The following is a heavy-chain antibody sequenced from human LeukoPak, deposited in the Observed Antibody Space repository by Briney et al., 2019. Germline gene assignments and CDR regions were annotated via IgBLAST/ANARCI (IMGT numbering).Heavy chain of an antibody. J-gene: IGHJ4*02. D-gene: IGHD6-19*01. CDR1: GFIFNNYA. CDR3: AKDNRRHYTSGPNPDSLH. CDR2: ISWNSGSI. Sequence: GRSLRLSCAGSGFIFNNYAMHWVRHPPGKGLEWVSGISWNSGSIDYADSVKGRFTISRDNAKNSLYLQMNGLRVEDTAFYYCAKDNRRHYTSGPNPDSLHWGQGALVTVSS. V-gene: IGHV3-9*01.